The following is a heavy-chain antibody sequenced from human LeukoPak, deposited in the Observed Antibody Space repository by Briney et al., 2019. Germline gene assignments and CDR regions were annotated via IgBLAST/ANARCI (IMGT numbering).Heavy chain of an antibody. CDR2: MNPNSGNT. J-gene: IGHJ4*02. V-gene: IGHV1-8*03. Sequence: ASVKVSCKASGYTFTSYDVNWVRQATGQGLEWMGWMNPNSGNTGYAQKFQGRVTITRNTSISTAYMEPSSLRSEDTAVYYCARGRGAAMVRGVVDFDYWGQGTLVTVSS. CDR1: GYTFTSYD. D-gene: IGHD3-10*01. CDR3: ARGRGAAMVRGVVDFDY.